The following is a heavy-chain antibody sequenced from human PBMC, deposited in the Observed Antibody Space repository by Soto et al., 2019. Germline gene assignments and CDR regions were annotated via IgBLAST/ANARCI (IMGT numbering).Heavy chain of an antibody. D-gene: IGHD5-12*01. J-gene: IGHJ4*02. V-gene: IGHV4-39*01. CDR2: IYYTGTT. Sequence: QLQESGPGLVKPSETLSLTCTVSGASISSPTYYWGWIRQSPGKGLEWIGSIYYTGTTHYSPSLKSRLSLSVDTSAKESSLCLASRTAADTAMYYCVRQPKRPTAGYDWGRGTLVIVSS. CDR3: VRQPKRPTAGYD. CDR1: GASISSPTYY.